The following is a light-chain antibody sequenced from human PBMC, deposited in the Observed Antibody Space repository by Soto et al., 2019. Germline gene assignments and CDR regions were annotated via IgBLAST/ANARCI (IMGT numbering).Light chain of an antibody. CDR1: SSDVGSYNL. J-gene: IGLJ2*01. Sequence: QSVLTQPASVSVSPGQSITISCTGTSSDVGSYNLVSWYQQHPGKAPKLMIYEGSKRPSGVSNRFSGSKSGNTASLTTSGLQAEDEADYYCCSYAGSSTVLFGGGTKLTVL. CDR3: CSYAGSSTVL. V-gene: IGLV2-23*01. CDR2: EGS.